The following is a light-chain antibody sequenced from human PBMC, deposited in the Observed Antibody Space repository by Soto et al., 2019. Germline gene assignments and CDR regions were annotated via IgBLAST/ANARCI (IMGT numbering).Light chain of an antibody. J-gene: IGKJ1*01. V-gene: IGKV1-5*03. CDR3: PHYNSYSEV. Sequence: DIQMTQSPATLSGSVGDRVTITFRASQTISSWLAWYQQKPGKAPKLLIYKASTLKSGVPSRFSGSGSGTEFALTISSLQPDDFATYYCPHYNSYSEVFGQGTKVDNK. CDR2: KAS. CDR1: QTISSW.